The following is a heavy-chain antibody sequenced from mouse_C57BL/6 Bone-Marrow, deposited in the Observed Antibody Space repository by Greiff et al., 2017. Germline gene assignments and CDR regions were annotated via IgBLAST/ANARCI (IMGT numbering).Heavy chain of an antibody. CDR2: IDPEDGET. J-gene: IGHJ2*01. CDR3: AFYDYYYFDY. V-gene: IGHV14-2*01. CDR1: GFNIKDYY. D-gene: IGHD2-4*01. Sequence: EVQLQQSGAELVKPGASVKLSCTASGFNIKDYYMHWVKQRTEQGLEWIGRIDPEDGETKAAPKFQGKATITADISSNTAYLQLSSLTSEDTAVYYCAFYDYYYFDYWGQGTTLTVSS.